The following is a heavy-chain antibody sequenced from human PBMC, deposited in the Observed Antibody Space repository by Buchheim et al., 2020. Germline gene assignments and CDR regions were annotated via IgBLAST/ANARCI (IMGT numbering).Heavy chain of an antibody. CDR3: VRASSTVRAYYYGMDV. Sequence: EVQLVESGGVLVQPGGSLRLSCAASGFMFSTYWMSWVRQAPGKGLEWVANIKQDGSEKNYVDSVDGRFTISRDNAKNSLDLQMNSLRVEDTGVYFCVRASSTVRAYYYGMDVWGQGTT. CDR1: GFMFSTYW. V-gene: IGHV3-7*04. CDR2: IKQDGSEK. J-gene: IGHJ6*02. D-gene: IGHD4-11*01.